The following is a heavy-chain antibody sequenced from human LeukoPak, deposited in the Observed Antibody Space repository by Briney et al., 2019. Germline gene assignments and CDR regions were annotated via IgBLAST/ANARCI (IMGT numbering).Heavy chain of an antibody. D-gene: IGHD6-19*01. J-gene: IGHJ6*02. CDR1: GGSFSSYY. Sequence: PSETLSLTCAVYGGSFSSYYWSWIRQPPGKGLECIGYIYYSGSTNYNPSLKSRVTISVDTSKNQFSLKLSSVTAADTAVYYCARHMSSGWPIYYYYYGMDVWGQGTTVTVSS. CDR2: IYYSGST. CDR3: ARHMSSGWPIYYYYYGMDV. V-gene: IGHV4-59*08.